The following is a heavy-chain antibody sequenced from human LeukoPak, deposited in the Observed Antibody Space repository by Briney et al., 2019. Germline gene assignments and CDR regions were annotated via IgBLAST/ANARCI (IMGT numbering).Heavy chain of an antibody. J-gene: IGHJ4*02. V-gene: IGHV1-69*05. CDR3: ARDNPRAYYDSSGYYPRYFDY. CDR1: GGTFSSYA. CDR2: IIPIFGTA. D-gene: IGHD3-22*01. Sequence: SVKVSCKASGGTFSSYAISWVRQAPGQGLEWMGGIIPIFGTANYAQKFQGRVTITTDESTSTAYMELSSLRSEDTAVYYCARDNPRAYYDSSGYYPRYFDYWGQGTLVTVSS.